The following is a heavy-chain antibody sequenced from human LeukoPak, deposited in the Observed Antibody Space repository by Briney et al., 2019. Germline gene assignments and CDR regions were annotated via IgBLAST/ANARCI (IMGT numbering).Heavy chain of an antibody. D-gene: IGHD1-14*01. CDR2: ISGSGDNT. J-gene: IGHJ4*02. V-gene: IGHV3-23*01. CDR1: GFTFSSYA. CDR3: AKPARTDYADY. Sequence: GGTLRLSCAASGFTFSSYAMNWVRQAPGKGLEWVSAISGSGDNTYYADSVKGRFTISRDNSKNTLYLQMKSLRADDTAVYYCAKPARTDYADYWGQGTLVTVSS.